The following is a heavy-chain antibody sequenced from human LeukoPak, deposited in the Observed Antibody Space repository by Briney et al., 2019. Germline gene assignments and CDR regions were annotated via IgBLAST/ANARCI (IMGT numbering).Heavy chain of an antibody. CDR1: GYTFTSYG. CDR3: ARDLTKTGSSSSVY. J-gene: IGHJ4*02. Sequence: GASVKVSCKASGYTFTSYGISWVRQAPGQGLEWMGWISAYNGNTNYAQKLQGRVTMTTDTSTSTAYMELRSLKSDDTAVYYCARDLTKTGSSSSVYWGQGTLVTVSS. CDR2: ISAYNGNT. V-gene: IGHV1-18*01. D-gene: IGHD6-6*01.